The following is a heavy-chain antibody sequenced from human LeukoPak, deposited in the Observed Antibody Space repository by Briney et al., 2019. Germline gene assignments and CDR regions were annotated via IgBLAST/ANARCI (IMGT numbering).Heavy chain of an antibody. CDR2: IYSGGST. Sequence: GGSLRLSCAASGFTVSSNYMSWVRQAPGKGLEWVSVIYSGGSTYYADSVKGRFTISRDNSKNTLYLQMNSLRAEDTAVYYCARGVDDILTGHYIDPPCFDYWGQGTLVTVSS. CDR1: GFTVSSNY. CDR3: ARGVDDILTGHYIDPPCFDY. J-gene: IGHJ4*02. D-gene: IGHD3-9*01. V-gene: IGHV3-53*01.